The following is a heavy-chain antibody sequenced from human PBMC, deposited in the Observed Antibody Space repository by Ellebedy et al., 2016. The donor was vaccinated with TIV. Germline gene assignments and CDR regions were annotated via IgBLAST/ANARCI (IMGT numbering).Heavy chain of an antibody. V-gene: IGHV1-3*01. J-gene: IGHJ5*02. Sequence: AASVKVSCKTSGYTFTTFAIHWVRQVPGQSPEWMGWINVADANTKYSQKFQGRVSFTRDTSTNTVYMHLTSLSSEDSAIYYCARDPLGYCSGGSCTNNWFDPWGQGTLVTVSS. CDR1: GYTFTTFA. CDR3: ARDPLGYCSGGSCTNNWFDP. CDR2: INVADANT. D-gene: IGHD2-15*01.